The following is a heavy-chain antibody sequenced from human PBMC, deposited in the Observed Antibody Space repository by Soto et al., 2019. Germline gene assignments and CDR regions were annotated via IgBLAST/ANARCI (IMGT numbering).Heavy chain of an antibody. Sequence: SETLSLTCTVSGGSISSYYWSWIRQPPGKGLEWIGYIYYSGSTNYNPSLKSRVTISVDTSKNQFSLKLSSVTAADTAVYYCARYGSGSYYPDYYFDYWGQGTLVTVSS. D-gene: IGHD3-10*01. V-gene: IGHV4-59*01. J-gene: IGHJ4*02. CDR2: IYYSGST. CDR3: ARYGSGSYYPDYYFDY. CDR1: GGSISSYY.